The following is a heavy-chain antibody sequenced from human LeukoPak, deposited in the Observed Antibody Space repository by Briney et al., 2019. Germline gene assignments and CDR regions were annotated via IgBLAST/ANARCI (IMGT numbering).Heavy chain of an antibody. CDR2: IIPILGIA. Sequence: SVKVSCKASGGTFSSYAISWVRQAPGQGLEWMVRIIPILGIANYAQKFQGRVTITADKSTSTAYMELSSLRSEDTAVYYCARPMNDCSSTSCTNGGFDYWGQGTLVTVSS. J-gene: IGHJ4*02. V-gene: IGHV1-69*04. CDR1: GGTFSSYA. CDR3: ARPMNDCSSTSCTNGGFDY. D-gene: IGHD2-2*01.